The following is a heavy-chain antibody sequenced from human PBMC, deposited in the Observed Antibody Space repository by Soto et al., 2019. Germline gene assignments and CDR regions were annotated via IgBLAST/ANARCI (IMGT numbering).Heavy chain of an antibody. CDR1: GGSISSGGYY. J-gene: IGHJ4*02. CDR2: IYYSGST. CDR3: ARHVWGRYRPTFDY. Sequence: QVQLQESGPGLVKPSQTLSLTCTVSGGSISSGGYYWSWIRQHPGKGLEWIGYIYYSGSTYYNPSLKSRVTISVDTSKNQFALQLSSVTAAYTAVYYCARHVWGRYRPTFDYWGQGTLVTVSS. V-gene: IGHV4-31*03. D-gene: IGHD3-16*02.